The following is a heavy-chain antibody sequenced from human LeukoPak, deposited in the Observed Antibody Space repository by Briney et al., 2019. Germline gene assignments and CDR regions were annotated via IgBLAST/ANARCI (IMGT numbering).Heavy chain of an antibody. D-gene: IGHD2-15*01. CDR1: GSTFNDYA. V-gene: IGHV3-23*01. CDR2: INGRGVTT. CDR3: AKGSGGSRNYFDY. J-gene: IGHJ4*02. Sequence: GSLRLSCAASGSTFNDYAMFWVRQVPGKGLEWVSAINGRGVTTYYADSVKGRFTISRDNSKNMLNLQMNSLRAEDTAVYFCAKGSGGSRNYFDYWGQGTLVTVSS.